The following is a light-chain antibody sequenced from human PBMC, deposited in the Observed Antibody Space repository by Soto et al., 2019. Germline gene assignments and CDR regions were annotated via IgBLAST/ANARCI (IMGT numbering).Light chain of an antibody. CDR2: GAS. Sequence: EIVMTQSPVTLSVSPGERATLSCRASQRISNNLAWYQQKPGQAPRLLIHGASTRATGIPARFSGSGSGTEFTLIISSLQSEDFAVYYCQQYNNWPTWTFGQGTKVEIK. J-gene: IGKJ1*01. V-gene: IGKV3-15*01. CDR3: QQYNNWPTWT. CDR1: QRISNN.